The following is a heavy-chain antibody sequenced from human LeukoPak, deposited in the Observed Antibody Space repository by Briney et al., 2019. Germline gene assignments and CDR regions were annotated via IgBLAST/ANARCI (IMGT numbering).Heavy chain of an antibody. CDR1: GFTFSNYA. J-gene: IGHJ3*02. CDR2: ISNSGGST. Sequence: PGGSLRLSCAASGFTFSNYAMSWVRQAPGKGLEWVSTISNSGGSTYSADSMKGRFPISRDNSKNTLFLQMSGLGAEDTAVYYCAKQTDTTGSRGGAFDIWGQGTMVTVSS. V-gene: IGHV3-23*01. CDR3: AKQTDTTGSRGGAFDI. D-gene: IGHD2/OR15-2a*01.